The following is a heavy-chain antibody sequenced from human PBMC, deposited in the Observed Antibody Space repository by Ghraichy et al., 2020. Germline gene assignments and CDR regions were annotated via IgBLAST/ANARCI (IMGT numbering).Heavy chain of an antibody. CDR2: INHSGST. D-gene: IGHD6-13*01. Sequence: SETLSLTCAVYGGSFSGYYWSWIRQPPGKGLEWIGEINHSGSTNYNPSLKSRVTISIDTSKNQFSLKLSSVTAADTAVYYCARGGIGYSSSWYYGWFDPWGQGTLVTVSS. V-gene: IGHV4-34*01. CDR3: ARGGIGYSSSWYYGWFDP. CDR1: GGSFSGYY. J-gene: IGHJ5*02.